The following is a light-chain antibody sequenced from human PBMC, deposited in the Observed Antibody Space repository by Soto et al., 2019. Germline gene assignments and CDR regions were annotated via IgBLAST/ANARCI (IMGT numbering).Light chain of an antibody. V-gene: IGKV3-15*01. Sequence: EVVLTQSPATLSVSPGERATLSCRASQSVITNLAWYQQKSGQAPRLLIYAASTRATDIPARFSGSGSGTEFTLTISNLQSEDFVVYYCQQYNNWPSTFGQGTKVDIK. CDR2: AAS. J-gene: IGKJ1*01. CDR3: QQYNNWPST. CDR1: QSVITN.